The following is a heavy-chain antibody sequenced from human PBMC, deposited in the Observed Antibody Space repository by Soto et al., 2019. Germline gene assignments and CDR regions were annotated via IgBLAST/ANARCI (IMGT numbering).Heavy chain of an antibody. CDR2: IWYDGSNK. J-gene: IGHJ6*02. V-gene: IGHV3-33*01. CDR1: GFTFSSYG. Sequence: GGSLRLSCAASGFTFSSYGMHWVRQAPGKGLEWVAVIWYDGSNKYYADSVKGRFTISRDNSKNTLYLQMNSLRAEDTAVYYCARDDIVVVPSANLLYYYYYGMDVWGQGSTVTVSS. CDR3: ARDDIVVVPSANLLYYYYYGMDV. D-gene: IGHD2-2*01.